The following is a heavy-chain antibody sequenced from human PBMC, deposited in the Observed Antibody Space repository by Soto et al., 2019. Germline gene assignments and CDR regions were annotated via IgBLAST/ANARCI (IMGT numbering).Heavy chain of an antibody. CDR2: IYYSGST. V-gene: IGHV4-59*01. CDR3: ARNRKGNFDY. CDR1: GGSISSYC. J-gene: IGHJ4*02. Sequence: SETLSLTCTVSGGSISSYCWSWIRQPPGKGLEWIGYIYYSGSTNYNPSLKSRVTISVDTSKNQFSLKLSSVTAADTAVYYCARNRKGNFDYWGQGTLVTVSS.